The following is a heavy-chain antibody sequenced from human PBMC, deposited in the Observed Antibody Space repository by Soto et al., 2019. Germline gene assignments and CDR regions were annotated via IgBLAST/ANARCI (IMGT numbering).Heavy chain of an antibody. Sequence: QVQLQESGPGLVKPSQTLSLSCTVSGYSISRGGYYWNWLRQHPRKGLEWIGYIYHSGSTNYNPAIKSRVTTSVEKSKNQLSLELMNVPAADTAVYYCVRDGAGADGLGWFGPWGQGILVTVSS. J-gene: IGHJ5*02. CDR1: GYSISRGGYY. D-gene: IGHD6-19*01. CDR3: VRDGAGADGLGWFGP. CDR2: IYHSGST. V-gene: IGHV4-31*03.